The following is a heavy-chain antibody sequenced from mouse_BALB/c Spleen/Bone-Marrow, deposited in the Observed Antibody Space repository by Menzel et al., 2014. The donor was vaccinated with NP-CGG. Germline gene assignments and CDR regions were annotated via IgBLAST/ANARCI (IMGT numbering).Heavy chain of an antibody. J-gene: IGHJ4*01. CDR3: ARPLYYYGSSPFYAMDY. CDR1: GFAFSSYD. CDR2: ISSGGGST. D-gene: IGHD1-1*01. Sequence: EVQVVESGGGLVKPGGSLKLSCAASGFAFSSYDMSWVRQTPEKRLEWVAYISSGGGSTYYPDTVKGRFTISGDSAKNTLYLQMSSLKSEDTAMYYCARPLYYYGSSPFYAMDYWGQGTSVTVSS. V-gene: IGHV5-12-1*01.